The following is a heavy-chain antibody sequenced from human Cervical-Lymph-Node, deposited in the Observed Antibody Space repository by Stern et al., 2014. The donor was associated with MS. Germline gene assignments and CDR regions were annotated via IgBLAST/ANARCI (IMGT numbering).Heavy chain of an antibody. D-gene: IGHD1-26*01. Sequence: EVQLVESGGGLVQPGRSLRLSCAASGFTFDDYAMHWVRQAPGKGLEWVSGISWNSGDIGYEDSVKGRFTISRDNAKNSLYLQMNSLRAEDTALYYCAKGGGMWELLQLDYWGQGTQVTVSS. V-gene: IGHV3-9*01. J-gene: IGHJ4*02. CDR3: AKGGGMWELLQLDY. CDR2: ISWNSGDI. CDR1: GFTFDDYA.